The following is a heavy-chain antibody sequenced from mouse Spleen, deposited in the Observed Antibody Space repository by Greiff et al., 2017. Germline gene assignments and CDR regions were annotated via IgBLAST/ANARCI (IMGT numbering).Heavy chain of an antibody. J-gene: IGHJ4*01. CDR1: GFNIKDYY. CDR3: TTSYYGSSYYAMDY. D-gene: IGHD1-1*01. Sequence: VHVKQSGAELVRPGASVKLSCTASGFNIKDYYMHWVKQRPEQGLEWIGRIDPEDGDTEYAPKFQGKATMTADTSSNTAYLQLSSLTSEDTAVYYCTTSYYGSSYYAMDYWGQGTSVTVSS. V-gene: IGHV14-1*01. CDR2: IDPEDGDT.